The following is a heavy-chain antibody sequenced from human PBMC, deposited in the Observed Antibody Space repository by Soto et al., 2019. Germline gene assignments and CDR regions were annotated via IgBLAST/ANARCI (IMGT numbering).Heavy chain of an antibody. CDR1: GGSISSSNW. J-gene: IGHJ4*02. D-gene: IGHD3-22*01. CDR3: ARLANYDSSGYYYLAGSDY. CDR2: IYHSGST. V-gene: IGHV4-4*02. Sequence: SETLSLTCAVSGGSISSSNWWSWVRQPPGKGLEWIGEIYHSGSTNYNPSLKSRVTISVDKSKNQFSLKLSSVTAADTAVYYCARLANYDSSGYYYLAGSDYWGQGTLVTVSS.